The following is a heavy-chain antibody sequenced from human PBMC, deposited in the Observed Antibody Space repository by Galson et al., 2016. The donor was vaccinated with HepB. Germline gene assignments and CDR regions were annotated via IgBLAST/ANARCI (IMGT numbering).Heavy chain of an antibody. CDR3: ATGPGYRGGH. D-gene: IGHD5-18*01. CDR1: GGTFSSDP. Sequence: SVKVSCKASGGTFSSDPISWVRQAPGQGLEWMGGIIPIFGTANYAQKFQDRVTITADESTSTAYMELSNLRSEDTAVFFCATGPGYRGGHWGQGTLVTVSS. CDR2: IIPIFGTA. V-gene: IGHV1-69*13. J-gene: IGHJ4*02.